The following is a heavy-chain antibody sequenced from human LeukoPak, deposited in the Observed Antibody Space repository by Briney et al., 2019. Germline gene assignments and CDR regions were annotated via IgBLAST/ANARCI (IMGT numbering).Heavy chain of an antibody. CDR2: IYYSGST. CDR3: TRVPISTTARGYFDY. CDR1: GGSVSSGSYY. Sequence: SETLSLTCTVSGGSVSSGSYYWSWIRQPPGKGLEWIGYIYYSGSTTYNPSLKSRVTISVDMSENKFSLKLSSVTAADTAVYYCTRVPISTTARGYFDYWGQGTLVTVSS. V-gene: IGHV4-61*01. J-gene: IGHJ4*02. D-gene: IGHD4-17*01.